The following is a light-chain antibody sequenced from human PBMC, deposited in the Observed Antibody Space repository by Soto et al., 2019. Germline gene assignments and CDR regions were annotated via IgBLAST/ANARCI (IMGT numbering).Light chain of an antibody. CDR3: QHYNDLPLT. V-gene: IGKV3-15*01. CDR1: QSVVTN. Sequence: EKVMTQSPATLSVSPGERVTLSCRASQSVVTNLAWYQQKPGQAPRLLISGAYTRATGIPDRFIGSGSGTEFTLTITSLQSEDVAVYYCQHYNDLPLTFGQGTKVEIK. J-gene: IGKJ1*01. CDR2: GAY.